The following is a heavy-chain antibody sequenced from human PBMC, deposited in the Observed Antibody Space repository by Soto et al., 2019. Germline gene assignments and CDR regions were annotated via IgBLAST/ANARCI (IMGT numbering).Heavy chain of an antibody. CDR3: AREVATSTYYYDSSGYYYFDY. D-gene: IGHD3-22*01. J-gene: IGHJ4*02. V-gene: IGHV1-69*13. Sequence: ASVKVSCKASGGTFSSYAISWVRQAPGQGLEWMGGIIPIFGTANYAQKFQGRVTITADESTSTAYMELSSLRSEDTAVYYCAREVATSTYYYDSSGYYYFDYWGQGTLVTVSS. CDR2: IIPIFGTA. CDR1: GGTFSSYA.